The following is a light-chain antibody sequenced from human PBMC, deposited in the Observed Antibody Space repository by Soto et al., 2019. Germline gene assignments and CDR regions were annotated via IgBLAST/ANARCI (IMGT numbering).Light chain of an antibody. J-gene: IGLJ1*01. V-gene: IGLV2-14*01. Sequence: QSVLTQPASVSGSPGQSITISCTGTSSDVGLYDYVSWYQQHPGKAPQLMIYAVSNRPSGVSNRFSASKSGNTASLFISGLQAEDEAAYYRSSYTSDSSYVSGSGTKVTVL. CDR1: SSDVGLYDY. CDR2: AVS. CDR3: SSYTSDSSYV.